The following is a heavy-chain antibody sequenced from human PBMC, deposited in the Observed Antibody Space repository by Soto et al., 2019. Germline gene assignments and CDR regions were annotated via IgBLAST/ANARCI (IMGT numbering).Heavy chain of an antibody. Sequence: EVQLVESGGGLVQPGGSLRLSCVVSGLTFSNYWMSWVRQAPGKGLEWVASINQDGSESYYVDSVKGRFTISRDNAKNSLYLQMTSLRAEDTAVYYCARPARECSSPGCANWGQGTLVTVSS. J-gene: IGHJ4*02. CDR2: INQDGSES. V-gene: IGHV3-7*01. CDR3: ARPARECSSPGCAN. CDR1: GLTFSNYW. D-gene: IGHD2-2*01.